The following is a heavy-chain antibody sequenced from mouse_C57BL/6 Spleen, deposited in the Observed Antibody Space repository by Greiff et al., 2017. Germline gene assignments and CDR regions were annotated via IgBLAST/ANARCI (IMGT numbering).Heavy chain of an antibody. D-gene: IGHD2-3*01. CDR2: IRNKANGYTT. J-gene: IGHJ4*01. Sequence: EVKVVESGGGLVQPGGSLSLSCAASGFTFTDYYMSWVRQPPGKALEWLGFIRNKANGYTTEYSASVKGRFTISRDNSQSILYLQMNALRAEDSATYYCARLEIYDGYYAAMDYWGQGTSVTVSS. CDR3: ARLEIYDGYYAAMDY. CDR1: GFTFTDYY. V-gene: IGHV7-3*01.